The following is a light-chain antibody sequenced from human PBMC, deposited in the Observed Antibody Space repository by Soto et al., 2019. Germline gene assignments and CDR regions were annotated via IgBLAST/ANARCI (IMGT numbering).Light chain of an antibody. Sequence: QSVLTQPRSVSGSPGQSVTISCTGTSSDVGGYNYVSWYQQHPVKAPKLMIYDVSKRPSGVPDRFSGSKSGNTASLTISGLQAEYEADYYCCSYAGSYNLVFGGGTQLTVL. V-gene: IGLV2-11*01. CDR2: DVS. J-gene: IGLJ7*01. CDR3: CSYAGSYNLV. CDR1: SSDVGGYNY.